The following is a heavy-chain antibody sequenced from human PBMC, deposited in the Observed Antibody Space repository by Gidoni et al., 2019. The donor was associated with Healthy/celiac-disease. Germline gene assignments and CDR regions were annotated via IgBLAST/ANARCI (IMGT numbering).Heavy chain of an antibody. CDR3: AKASGGLLDYFDY. Sequence: EVQLVESGGGLVQPGRSLRLSCAASGFTFDDYAMHWVRQAPGKGLEWVSGISWNSGSIGYADSVKGRFTISRDNAKNSLYLQMNSLRAEDTALYYCAKASGGLLDYFDYWGQGTLVTVSS. CDR2: ISWNSGSI. CDR1: GFTFDDYA. D-gene: IGHD1-26*01. V-gene: IGHV3-9*01. J-gene: IGHJ4*02.